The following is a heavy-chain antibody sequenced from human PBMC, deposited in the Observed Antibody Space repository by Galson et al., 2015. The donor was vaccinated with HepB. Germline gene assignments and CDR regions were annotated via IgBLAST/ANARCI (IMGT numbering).Heavy chain of an antibody. D-gene: IGHD3-10*01. Sequence: SLRLSCAASGFTFSSYSMNRVRQAPGKGLEWVSYISSSSSTIYYADSVKGRFTISRDNAKNSLYLQMNSLRDEDTAVYYCARDWVRENSYYGSGPPDYWGQGTLVTVSS. J-gene: IGHJ4*02. CDR2: ISSSSSTI. CDR3: ARDWVRENSYYGSGPPDY. V-gene: IGHV3-48*02. CDR1: GFTFSSYS.